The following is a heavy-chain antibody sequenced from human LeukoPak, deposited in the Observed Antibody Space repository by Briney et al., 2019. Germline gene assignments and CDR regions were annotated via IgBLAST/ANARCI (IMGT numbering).Heavy chain of an antibody. CDR1: GFTFSSYA. V-gene: IGHV3-23*01. CDR2: ISASGANR. CDR3: AKDEDPGYSSGWYYTA. J-gene: IGHJ5*02. Sequence: GGSLRLSCAASGFTFSSYAMSWVRQAPGKGLECVSGISASGANRYYADSVKGRFTISRDTSRDTLSVQINSLRAEDTAVYYCAKDEDPGYSSGWYYTAWGQGTLVTVYS. D-gene: IGHD6-19*01.